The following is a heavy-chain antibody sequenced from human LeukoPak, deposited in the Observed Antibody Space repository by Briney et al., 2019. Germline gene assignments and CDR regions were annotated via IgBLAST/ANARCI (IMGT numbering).Heavy chain of an antibody. CDR3: AADPLAGSPKYNWFDP. V-gene: IGHV1-69*13. CDR1: GGTFSSYA. Sequence: ASVKVSCKASGGTFSSYAISWVRQAPGQGLEWMGGIIPIFGTANYAQKFQGRVTITADESTSTAYMELSSLRSEDTAVYYCAADPLAGSPKYNWFDPWGQGTLVTVSS. J-gene: IGHJ5*02. CDR2: IIPIFGTA. D-gene: IGHD1-26*01.